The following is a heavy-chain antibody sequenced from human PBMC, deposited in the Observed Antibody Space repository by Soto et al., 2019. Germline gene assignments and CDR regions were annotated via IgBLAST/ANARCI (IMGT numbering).Heavy chain of an antibody. V-gene: IGHV4-61*01. Sequence: ASETLSLTCTVSGGSVSSGNFYWRWIRQPPGKGLEWIAYIHSGGSTDYNPSLKSRIFISRDTSKNQFSLTLRCVTAADTAMYYCARLGDFSAVYWY. D-gene: IGHD3-10*01. CDR3: ARLGDFSAVYWY. CDR2: IHSGGST. CDR1: GGSVSSGNFY. J-gene: IGHJ2*01.